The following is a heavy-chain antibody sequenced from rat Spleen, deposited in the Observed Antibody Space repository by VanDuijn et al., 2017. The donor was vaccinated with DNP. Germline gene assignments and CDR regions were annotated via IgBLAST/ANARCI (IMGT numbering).Heavy chain of an antibody. CDR1: GFSIIGYS. J-gene: IGHJ3*01. Sequence: QVQLTESGPGLVQSSETLSLTCTVSGFSIIGYSVYWVRQPPGKGLEWIAAMSSGGSTYYNSALKSRLSISRDTSKSQVFLKMNSLQTEDTAMYFCASGHTTGLTWFAYWGQGALVTVSS. CDR2: MSSGGST. D-gene: IGHD1-9*01. V-gene: IGHV2-6*01. CDR3: ASGHTTGLTWFAY.